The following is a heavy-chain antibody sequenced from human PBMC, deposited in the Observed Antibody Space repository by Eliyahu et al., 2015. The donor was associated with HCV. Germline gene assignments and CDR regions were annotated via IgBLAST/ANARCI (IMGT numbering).Heavy chain of an antibody. CDR2: MYNSGST. J-gene: IGHJ3*02. V-gene: IGHV4-31*03. Sequence: QVQLQESGPGLVKPSQTLSLTCXVSGXXIXSGGYFWSWIRQHPGTGLEWIGYMYNSGSTYYSPSLKSRVTISGDTSKNQFSLKLSSVTAADTAVYYCAKLGYWIVPPAPAGVVFDIWGQGTMVTVSS. CDR3: AKLGYWIVPPAPAGVVFDI. CDR1: GXXIXSGGYF. D-gene: IGHD2-2*01.